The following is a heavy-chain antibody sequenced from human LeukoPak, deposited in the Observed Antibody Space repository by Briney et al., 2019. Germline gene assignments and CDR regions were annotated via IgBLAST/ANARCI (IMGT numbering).Heavy chain of an antibody. CDR1: GGSISSGGYY. CDR3: ARVSYDFNYFDY. V-gene: IGHV4-31*03. J-gene: IGHJ4*02. CDR2: IYYSGNT. Sequence: PSETLSLTCTVSGGSISSGGYYWSWIRQHPGKGLEWIGYIYYSGNTYYNPSLKSRVTISVDTSKNQFSLKLSSVTAADTAVYYCARVSYDFNYFDYWGQGTLVTVSS. D-gene: IGHD3-3*01.